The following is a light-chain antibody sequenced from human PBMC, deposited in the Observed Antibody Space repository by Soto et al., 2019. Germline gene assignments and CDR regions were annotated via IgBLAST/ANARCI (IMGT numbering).Light chain of an antibody. CDR2: TAS. Sequence: EIVLTQSLGTLSLSPGERATLSCRASQSVASSFIAWFQQKPGQPPRLLIYTASSRAPGIPDRFRGSGSGTDFTLTISRLEPEDFAVYYCHKYGPSPLTFGGGTKVEIK. CDR1: QSVASSF. V-gene: IGKV3-20*01. CDR3: HKYGPSPLT. J-gene: IGKJ4*01.